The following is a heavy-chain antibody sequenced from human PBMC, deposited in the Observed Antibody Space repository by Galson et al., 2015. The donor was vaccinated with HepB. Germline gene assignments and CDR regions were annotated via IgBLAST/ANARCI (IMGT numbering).Heavy chain of an antibody. J-gene: IGHJ6*03. CDR2: IWYDGSNK. D-gene: IGHD1-1*01. V-gene: IGHV3-33*01. Sequence: SLRLSCAASGFTFSSYGMHWVRQAPGKGLEWVAVIWYDGSNKYYADSVKGRFTISRDNSKNTLYLQMNSLRAEDTAVYYCARGLSTLPTLYYLDVWGNGTTVTVSS. CDR3: ARGLSTLPTLYYLDV. CDR1: GFTFSSYG.